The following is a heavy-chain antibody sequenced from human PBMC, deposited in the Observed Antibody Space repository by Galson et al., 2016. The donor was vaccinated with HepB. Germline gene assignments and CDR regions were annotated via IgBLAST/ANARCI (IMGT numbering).Heavy chain of an antibody. CDR3: ARDKGEAGGQHYFYMDV. D-gene: IGHD2-8*02. Sequence: SVKVSCKASGYTFTSYYMYWVRQAPGQGLEWIGRINPNTGDTNYAQKFQGRVTMTRDTSISTAYMDLTRLTDEDTAVYYCARDKGEAGGQHYFYMDVWGKGTTVTVSS. CDR1: GYTFTSYY. J-gene: IGHJ6*03. V-gene: IGHV1-2*06. CDR2: INPNTGDT.